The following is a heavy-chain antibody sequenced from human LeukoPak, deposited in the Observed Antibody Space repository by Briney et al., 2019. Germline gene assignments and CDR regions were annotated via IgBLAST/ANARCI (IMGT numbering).Heavy chain of an antibody. Sequence: GGSLRLSCAASGFTFSNAWMSWVRQAPGKGLEWVGRIKSKTNSGTTDYAAPVKGRFTLSRDDSKNTLYLQMNSLKIEDTAVYFCTTDGYDFWSAGGYWGQGTLVTVSS. V-gene: IGHV3-15*01. D-gene: IGHD3-3*01. J-gene: IGHJ4*02. CDR3: TTDGYDFWSAGGY. CDR1: GFTFSNAW. CDR2: IKSKTNSGTT.